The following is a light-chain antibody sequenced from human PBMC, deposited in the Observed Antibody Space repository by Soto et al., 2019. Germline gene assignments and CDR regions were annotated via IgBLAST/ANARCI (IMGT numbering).Light chain of an antibody. Sequence: QSALTQPASVSGSPGQSITISCTGTSSDVGLYNLVSWYQQLPGKAPKLIIYEVNERPSGISDRFSGSKSGNTASLTISGLQDEDEAEYYCCSYVGSSILMFGGGTKLTVL. CDR2: EVN. J-gene: IGLJ3*02. V-gene: IGLV2-23*02. CDR3: CSYVGSSILM. CDR1: SSDVGLYNL.